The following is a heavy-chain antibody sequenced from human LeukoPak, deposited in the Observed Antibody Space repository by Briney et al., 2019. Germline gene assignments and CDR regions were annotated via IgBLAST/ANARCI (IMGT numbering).Heavy chain of an antibody. CDR3: TTTSTIFGVVYYYYGMDV. CDR1: GFTFSNAW. CDR2: IKSKTDGGTT. Sequence: GRSLRLSCAASGFTFSNAWMSWVRQAPGKGLEWVGRIKSKTDGGTTDYAAPVKGRFTISRDDSKNTLYLQMNSLKTEDTAVYYCTTTSTIFGVVYYYYGMDVWGQGTTVTVSS. D-gene: IGHD3-3*01. J-gene: IGHJ6*02. V-gene: IGHV3-15*01.